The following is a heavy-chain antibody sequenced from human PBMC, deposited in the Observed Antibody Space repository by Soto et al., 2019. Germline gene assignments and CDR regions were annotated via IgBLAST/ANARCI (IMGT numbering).Heavy chain of an antibody. V-gene: IGHV3-21*01. J-gene: IGHJ4*02. CDR3: ASPETNSSGWYSFFDY. CDR2: ISSSSSYI. D-gene: IGHD6-19*01. Sequence: EVQLVESGGGLVQPGGSLRLSCAASGFTFSSYSMNWVRQAPGKGLEWVSSISSSSSYIYYADSVKGRFTISRDNAKNSLYLQRNSLRAEDTAVYYCASPETNSSGWYSFFDYWGQGTLVTVSS. CDR1: GFTFSSYS.